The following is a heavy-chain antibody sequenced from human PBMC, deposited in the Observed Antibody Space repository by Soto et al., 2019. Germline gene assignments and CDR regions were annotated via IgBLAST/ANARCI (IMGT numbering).Heavy chain of an antibody. Sequence: QVELVESGGGVVQPGRSLRLSCAASGFTFGTYGMHWVRQAPGKGLEWVSVIWFDGSNKTYADSVKGRFTISRDNSKSMLYLQMNSLISEDTAVYYCARDGRVYHSLLTGYYQAYYYGMDVWGQGTTVTVSS. CDR3: ARDGRVYHSLLTGYYQAYYYGMDV. V-gene: IGHV3-33*01. D-gene: IGHD3-9*01. CDR2: IWFDGSNK. J-gene: IGHJ6*02. CDR1: GFTFGTYG.